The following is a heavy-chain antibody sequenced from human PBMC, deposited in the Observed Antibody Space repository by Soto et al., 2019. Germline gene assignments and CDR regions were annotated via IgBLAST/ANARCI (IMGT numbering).Heavy chain of an antibody. J-gene: IGHJ6*03. V-gene: IGHV4-59*08. CDR2: IYYSGST. CDR1: GGSISSYY. D-gene: IGHD3-3*01. CDR3: ARHGYYDFWSGYLNFYYYYMDV. Sequence: SETLSLTCTVSGGSISSYYWSWIRQPPGKGLEWIGYIYYSGSTNYNPSLKSRVTISVDTSKNQFSLKLNSVTAADTAVYYCARHGYYDFWSGYLNFYYYYMDVWVKGSMVT.